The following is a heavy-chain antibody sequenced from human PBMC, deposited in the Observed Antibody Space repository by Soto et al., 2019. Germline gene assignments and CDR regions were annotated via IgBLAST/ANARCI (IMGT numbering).Heavy chain of an antibody. J-gene: IGHJ3*02. D-gene: IGHD2-15*01. CDR2: IYHSGST. CDR3: ARDRADCSGGSCYSGVGAFDI. Sequence: SETLSLTCAVSGGSISSGGYSWSWIRQPPGKGLEWIGYIYHSGSTYYNPSLKSRVTISVDRSKNQFSLKLSSVTAADTAVYYCARDRADCSGGSCYSGVGAFDIWGQGTMVTVSS. V-gene: IGHV4-30-2*01. CDR1: GGSISSGGYS.